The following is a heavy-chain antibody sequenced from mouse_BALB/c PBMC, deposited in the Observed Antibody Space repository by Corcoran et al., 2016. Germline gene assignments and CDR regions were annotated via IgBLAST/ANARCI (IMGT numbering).Heavy chain of an antibody. CDR3: ARIYGYLYYAMDY. D-gene: IGHD2-2*01. CDR2: INTHSGVP. Sequence: QIQLVQSGPELKKPGETVRISCKASGYTFTTAGMQWVQKMPGKGLKWIGWINTHSGVPKYAEDFKGRFAFSLETSASTAYLQISNLKNEDTATYFCARIYGYLYYAMDYWGQGTSVTVSS. CDR1: GYTFTTAG. V-gene: IGHV9-4*02. J-gene: IGHJ4*01.